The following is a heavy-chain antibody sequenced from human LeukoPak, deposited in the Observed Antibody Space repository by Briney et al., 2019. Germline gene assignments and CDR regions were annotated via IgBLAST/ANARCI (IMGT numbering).Heavy chain of an antibody. CDR2: MSSSGRII. J-gene: IGHJ3*02. CDR3: AREAPGYCSGGTCYASGAFDI. CDR1: GFTSSSYE. V-gene: IGHV3-48*03. D-gene: IGHD2-15*01. Sequence: GGSLRLSCAASGFTSSSYEMNWVRQAPGKGLEWVPYMSSSGRIIYYADSVKGRFTTSRDNAKNSLYLQMNTLRAEDTAIYYCAREAPGYCSGGTCYASGAFDIWGQGTMVTVSS.